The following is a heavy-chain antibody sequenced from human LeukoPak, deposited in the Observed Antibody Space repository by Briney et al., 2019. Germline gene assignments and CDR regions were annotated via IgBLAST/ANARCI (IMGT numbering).Heavy chain of an antibody. CDR1: GFTFSSYE. CDR2: ISSSGSTI. D-gene: IGHD3-22*01. Sequence: GGSLRLSCAPSGFTFSSYEMNWVRQAPGKGLEWVSYISSSGSTIYYADSVEGRFTISRDNAKNSLYLQMNSLRAEDTAVYYCARENYDTSGFFLSPEYFQHWGQGTLVTVFS. J-gene: IGHJ1*01. CDR3: ARENYDTSGFFLSPEYFQH. V-gene: IGHV3-48*03.